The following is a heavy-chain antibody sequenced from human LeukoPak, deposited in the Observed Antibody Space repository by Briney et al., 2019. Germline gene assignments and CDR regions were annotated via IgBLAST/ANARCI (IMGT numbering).Heavy chain of an antibody. D-gene: IGHD3-16*01. CDR1: GGSVTSGTYH. CDR3: ARDHYYDGRGRFDP. Sequence: SETLSLTCSVSGGSVTSGTYHWGWIRQPPGKGLEWIGSVYFDGGTHYKPSLQSRVTISVDTSKNQFSLRLSSVTAADTALYYCARDHYYDGRGRFDPWGQGTLFTVSS. CDR2: VYFDGGT. J-gene: IGHJ5*02. V-gene: IGHV4-39*07.